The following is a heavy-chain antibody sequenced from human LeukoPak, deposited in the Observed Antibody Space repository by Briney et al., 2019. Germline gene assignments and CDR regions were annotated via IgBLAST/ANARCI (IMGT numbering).Heavy chain of an antibody. CDR1: GGSISSYY. Sequence: SGTLSLTCTVSGGSISSYYWIWIRQPPGKGLEWIGYIHYSGSTNYNPSLKSRLTISVDTSNNQFSLKLSSVTAADTAVYYCARERYYDFWSGYDYWGQGTLVTVSS. J-gene: IGHJ4*02. V-gene: IGHV4-59*12. CDR2: IHYSGST. D-gene: IGHD3-3*01. CDR3: ARERYYDFWSGYDY.